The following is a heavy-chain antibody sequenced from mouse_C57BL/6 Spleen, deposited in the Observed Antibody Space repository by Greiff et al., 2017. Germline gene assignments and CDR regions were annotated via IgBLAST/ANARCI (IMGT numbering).Heavy chain of an antibody. CDR2: INYDGSST. J-gene: IGHJ2*01. D-gene: IGHD1-1*01. CDR1: GFTFSDYY. CDR3: ARAGSSAFYY. V-gene: IGHV5-16*01. Sequence: EVKLVESEGGLVQPGSSMKLSCTASGFTFSDYYMAWVRQVPEKGLEWVANINYDGSSTYYLDSLKSRFIISRDNAKNILYLQMSSLKSEDTATYYCARAGSSAFYYWGQGTTLTVSS.